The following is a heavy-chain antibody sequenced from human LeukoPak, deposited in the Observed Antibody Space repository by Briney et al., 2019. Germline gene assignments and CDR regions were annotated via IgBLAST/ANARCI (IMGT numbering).Heavy chain of an antibody. CDR3: AREETGFSASFDY. D-gene: IGHD3-10*01. CDR1: GYTLTELS. V-gene: IGHV1-24*01. J-gene: IGHJ4*02. Sequence: GASVKVSCKVSGYTLTELSMHWVRQAPGKGLEWMGGFDPEDGETIYAQKFQGRVTITADESTSTAYMELSSLRSEDTAVYYCAREETGFSASFDYWGQGTLVTVSS. CDR2: FDPEDGET.